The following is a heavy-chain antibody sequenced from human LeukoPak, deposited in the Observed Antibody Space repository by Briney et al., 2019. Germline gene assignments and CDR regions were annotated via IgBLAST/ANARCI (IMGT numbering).Heavy chain of an antibody. J-gene: IGHJ3*02. Sequence: GGSLRLSCAASGFTFSSCWMNWVRQAPGKGLEWVSAISGSGGSTYYAASVKGRFTISRDNSKNTLYLQMNSLRAEDTAVYYCAKSGAARFDIWGQGTMVTVSS. CDR2: ISGSGGST. V-gene: IGHV3-23*01. CDR3: AKSGAARFDI. D-gene: IGHD6-6*01. CDR1: GFTFSSCW.